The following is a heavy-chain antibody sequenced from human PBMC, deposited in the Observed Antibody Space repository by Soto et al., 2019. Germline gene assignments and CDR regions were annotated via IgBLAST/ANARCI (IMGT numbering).Heavy chain of an antibody. V-gene: IGHV3-23*01. CDR2: FSGTGGYT. J-gene: IGHJ5*02. Sequence: VGSLRLYCATSGFTLSSYAMSWVRQAPGKELEWVSTFSGTGGYTYYADSVKGRFTISRDDSKNTMIMHMNSLRAADTAVYYCARGQRALINYGQCDPCGQGTRVTVFS. D-gene: IGHD4-17*01. CDR3: ARGQRALINYGQCDP. CDR1: GFTLSSYA.